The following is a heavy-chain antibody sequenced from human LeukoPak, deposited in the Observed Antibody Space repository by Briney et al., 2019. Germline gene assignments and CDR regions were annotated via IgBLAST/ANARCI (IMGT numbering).Heavy chain of an antibody. Sequence: SETLSLTCAVYGGSFSGYYWSWIRQPPGKGLEWIGEINHSGSTNYNPSLKSRVTISVDTSKNQFSLKLSSVTAADTAVYYCARLVHFWSGYYPPYFDYWGQGTLVTVSS. CDR2: INHSGST. J-gene: IGHJ4*02. D-gene: IGHD3-3*02. V-gene: IGHV4-34*01. CDR3: ARLVHFWSGYYPPYFDY. CDR1: GGSFSGYY.